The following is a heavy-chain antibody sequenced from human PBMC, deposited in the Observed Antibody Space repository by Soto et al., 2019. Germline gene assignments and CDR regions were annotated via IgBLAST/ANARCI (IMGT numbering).Heavy chain of an antibody. Sequence: EVQLVESGGGLVKPGGSLRLSCAASGFTFSNAWMNWVRQAPGKGLEWVGRIKSKTDGGTTDYAAPVKGRFTISRDDSKNTLYQHMNSPKTEDTAVYYCTTGGLGEVASPLDYWGQGTLVTVCS. D-gene: IGHD3-10*01. CDR3: TTGGLGEVASPLDY. J-gene: IGHJ4*02. CDR1: GFTFSNAW. CDR2: IKSKTDGGTT. V-gene: IGHV3-15*07.